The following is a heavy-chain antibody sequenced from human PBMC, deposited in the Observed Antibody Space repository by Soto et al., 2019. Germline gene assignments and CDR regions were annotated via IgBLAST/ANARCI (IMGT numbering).Heavy chain of an antibody. CDR3: ARDAGPDALLSYRMDV. Sequence: SETLSLTCTVSGGSISNYYWSWIRQPPGKGLEWIGYIYHTGNTKYIPSLKSRLTISVDTSKNQFSLKLNSVTAADTAIYYCARDAGPDALLSYRMDVWGQGTTVTVSS. CDR1: GGSISNYY. CDR2: IYHTGNT. V-gene: IGHV4-59*01. J-gene: IGHJ6*02.